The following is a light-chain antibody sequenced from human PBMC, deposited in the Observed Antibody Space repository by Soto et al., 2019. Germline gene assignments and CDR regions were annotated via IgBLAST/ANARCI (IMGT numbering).Light chain of an antibody. CDR1: SSDVGGYNY. Sequence: QSALTQPASVSGSPGQSITISCTGTSSDVGGYNYVSWYQQHPGKAPKLMIYEVSNRPSGVSPRFSGSKSGNTASLTVSGLPAADEADYFCKSYAGSNTYVFGSGTKVTVL. J-gene: IGLJ1*01. CDR3: KSYAGSNTYV. V-gene: IGLV2-14*01. CDR2: EVS.